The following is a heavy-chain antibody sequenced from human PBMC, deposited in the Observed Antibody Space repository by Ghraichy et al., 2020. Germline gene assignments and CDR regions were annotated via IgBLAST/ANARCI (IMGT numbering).Heavy chain of an antibody. CDR1: GGSFSDYY. CDR3: AASYSSGRFYFDY. J-gene: IGHJ4*02. CDR2: INHSGST. V-gene: IGHV4-34*01. Sequence: SETLSLTCAVYGGSFSDYYWSWIRQPPGKGLEWIGEINHSGSTNYNPSLKSRVTIPVDTSKNQFSLKLSSVTAADTAVYYCAASYSSGRFYFDYWGQGTLVTVSS. D-gene: IGHD6-19*01.